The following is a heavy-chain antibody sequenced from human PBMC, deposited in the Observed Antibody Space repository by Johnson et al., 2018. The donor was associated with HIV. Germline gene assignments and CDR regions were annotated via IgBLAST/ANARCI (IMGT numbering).Heavy chain of an antibody. CDR3: AKDLYSSSWTNDAFDI. D-gene: IGHD6-13*01. CDR1: GFTFSMSA. Sequence: QVQLMESGGGVVQPGGSLRLTCAASGFTFSMSAMHWVRQAPGKGLEWVTFIHYDGSNKYYADSVKGRFTISRDNSKNTLYLQMNRLRAEDTAVYYCAKDLYSSSWTNDAFDIWGQGTMVTVSS. V-gene: IGHV3-30*02. CDR2: IHYDGSNK. J-gene: IGHJ3*02.